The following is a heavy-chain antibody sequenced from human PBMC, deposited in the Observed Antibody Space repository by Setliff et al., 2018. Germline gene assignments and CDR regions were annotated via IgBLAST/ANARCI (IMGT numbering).Heavy chain of an antibody. CDR3: ARSFSRSEKFLLDY. Sequence: ASETLSLTCAVYGGSFSGYYWSWIRQPPGKRLGWIGEIIHSGSTNYNPSLKSRVTISMDTSKNQFSLKVNSVTAADTAVYYCARSFSRSEKFLLDYWGQGALVTVSS. V-gene: IGHV4-34*12. CDR2: IIHSGST. CDR1: GGSFSGYY. J-gene: IGHJ4*02. D-gene: IGHD2-15*01.